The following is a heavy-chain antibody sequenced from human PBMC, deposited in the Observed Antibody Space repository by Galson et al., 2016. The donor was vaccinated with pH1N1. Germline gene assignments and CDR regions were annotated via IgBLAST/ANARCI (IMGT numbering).Heavy chain of an antibody. V-gene: IGHV6-1*01. CDR3: ATFLKGTHSDAFDI. CDR1: GDSVSSNSAA. Sequence: CAISGDSVSSNSAAWNWIRQSPSRGLEWLGRTYYRSKWFYDYEISVKSRITINPDTSKNQFSLTLSSVTAADMAVYYCATFLKGTHSDAFDIWGQGTLVTVSS. CDR2: TYYRSKWFY. D-gene: IGHD1-14*01. J-gene: IGHJ3*02.